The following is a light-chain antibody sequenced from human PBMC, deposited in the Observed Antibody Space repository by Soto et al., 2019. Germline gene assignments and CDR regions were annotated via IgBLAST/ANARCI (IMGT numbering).Light chain of an antibody. V-gene: IGKV3-11*01. CDR1: QTVGSS. CDR3: QQRYIWPPFP. CDR2: DAS. J-gene: IGKJ3*01. Sequence: EIVLTQSPATLSLSPGERATLTCRASQTVGSSLAWYQHKPGQAPKLLIYDASTRATAIPARFSGSGSGTDNSLSICGLESEDFAVLNCQQRYIWPPFPLGPGTKLDIK.